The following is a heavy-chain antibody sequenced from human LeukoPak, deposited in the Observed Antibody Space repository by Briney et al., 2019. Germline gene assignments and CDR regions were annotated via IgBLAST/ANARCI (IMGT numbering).Heavy chain of an antibody. Sequence: ASVKVSCRASGYTFTSYGISWVRQAPGQGLEWMGWISAYNGNTNYAQKLQGRVTMTTDTSTSTAYMELRSLRSDDTAVYYCARGRDIVVVVAATDAFDIWGQGTMVTVSS. D-gene: IGHD2-15*01. J-gene: IGHJ3*02. CDR1: GYTFTSYG. CDR2: ISAYNGNT. V-gene: IGHV1-18*01. CDR3: ARGRDIVVVVAATDAFDI.